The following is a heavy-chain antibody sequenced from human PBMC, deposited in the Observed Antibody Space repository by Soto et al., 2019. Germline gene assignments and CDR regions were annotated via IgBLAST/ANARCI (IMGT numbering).Heavy chain of an antibody. CDR1: GFTFSGSA. CDR3: SRQASDFWSGKPQYYMDV. CDR2: IRSKPNNYAT. V-gene: IGHV3-73*01. Sequence: EVQLVESGGGLVQPGGSLKLSCAASGFTFSGSAMHWVRQASGKGLEWVGRIRSKPNNYATAYGASVKGRFTISRADSKNTAYLQMNSLNTEDTAVYYCSRQASDFWSGKPQYYMDVWGKGTTVTVSS. J-gene: IGHJ6*03. D-gene: IGHD3-3*01.